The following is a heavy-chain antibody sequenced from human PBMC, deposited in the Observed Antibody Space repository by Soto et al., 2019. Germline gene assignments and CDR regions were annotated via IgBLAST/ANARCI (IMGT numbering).Heavy chain of an antibody. Sequence: PCWSIRLSCAPSRYTFNSSSMTLVRQDPWKDLEWVSYISSSSSTIYYADSVKGRFTISRDNAKNSLYLQMNSLRAEDTAVYYGARDQCRDFVCYYYYMDVWGKGNTVTVSS. J-gene: IGHJ6*03. CDR1: RYTFNSSS. CDR2: ISSSSSTI. CDR3: ARDQCRDFVCYYYYMDV. V-gene: IGHV3-48*01. D-gene: IGHD2-21*02.